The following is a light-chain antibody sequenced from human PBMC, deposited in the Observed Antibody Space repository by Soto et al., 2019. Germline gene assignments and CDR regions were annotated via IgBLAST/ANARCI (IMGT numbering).Light chain of an antibody. Sequence: DIQMAQSPSSLSASLGDRVTITCQASQNINNYLSCYQQKPGRAPKLLIYDASNLEAGVPSRFRGSGSGTDFTFTISRLQPEDIATYYCQQYENLPTFGQGTKVDI. CDR1: QNINNY. CDR3: QQYENLPT. CDR2: DAS. J-gene: IGKJ1*01. V-gene: IGKV1-33*01.